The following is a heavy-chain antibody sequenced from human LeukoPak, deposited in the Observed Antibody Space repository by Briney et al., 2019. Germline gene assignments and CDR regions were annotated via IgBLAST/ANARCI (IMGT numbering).Heavy chain of an antibody. D-gene: IGHD6-13*01. CDR1: GFSLTSYW. J-gene: IGHJ4*02. CDR3: ARELASGD. CDR2: ISGDGIIT. Sequence: GGSLRLSCVVSGFSLTSYWMHWVRQAPGKGLVWVSRISGDGIITAYADSVKGRFTISRDNAKNTLYLQMNSLRAEDTAVYYCARELASGDWGQGTLVTVSS. V-gene: IGHV3-74*01.